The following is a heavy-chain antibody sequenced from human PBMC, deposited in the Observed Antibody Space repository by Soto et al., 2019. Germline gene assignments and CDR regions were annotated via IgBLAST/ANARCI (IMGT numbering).Heavy chain of an antibody. V-gene: IGHV3-33*01. CDR3: ARGHTLPKQQLSDY. CDR1: GFTFSSYG. D-gene: IGHD6-13*01. CDR2: IWYDGSNK. Sequence: QVQLVESGGGVVQPGRSLRLSCAASGFTFSSYGMHWVRQAPGKGLEWVAVIWYDGSNKYYADSVKGRFTISRDHSKNTLYLQMNSLRAEDTAVDYWARGHTLPKQQLSDYWGQGTLVTVSS. J-gene: IGHJ4*02.